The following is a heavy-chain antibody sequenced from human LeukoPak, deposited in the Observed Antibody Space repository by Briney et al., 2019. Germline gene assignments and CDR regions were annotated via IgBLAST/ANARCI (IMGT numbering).Heavy chain of an antibody. CDR1: GYSISSGYY. CDR2: IYHSGST. D-gene: IGHD3-3*01. Sequence: SETLSLTCAVSGYSISSGYYWGWIRQPPGKGLEWIGSIYHSGSTYYNPSLKSRVTISVDTSKNQFSLKLSSVTAADTAVYYCARLLARITIFGVARGYFDYWGQGTLVTVSS. J-gene: IGHJ4*02. V-gene: IGHV4-38-2*01. CDR3: ARLLARITIFGVARGYFDY.